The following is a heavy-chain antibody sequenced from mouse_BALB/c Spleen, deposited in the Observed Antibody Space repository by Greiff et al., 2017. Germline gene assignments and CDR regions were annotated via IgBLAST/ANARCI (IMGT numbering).Heavy chain of an antibody. J-gene: IGHJ4*01. CDR2: IDPETGGT. Sequence: QVQLQQSGAELVRPGASVTLSCKASGYTFTDYEMHWVKQTPVHGLEWIGAIDPETGGTAYNQKFKGKATLTADKSSSTAYMELRSLTSEDSAVYYCTREGDSSGSYAMDYWGQGTSVTVSS. D-gene: IGHD3-2*01. CDR3: TREGDSSGSYAMDY. V-gene: IGHV1-15*01. CDR1: GYTFTDYE.